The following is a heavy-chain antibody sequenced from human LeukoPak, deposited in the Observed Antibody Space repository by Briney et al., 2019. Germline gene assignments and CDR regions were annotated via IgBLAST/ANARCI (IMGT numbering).Heavy chain of an antibody. Sequence: GASVKVSCKASGYTFTSYDINWVRQATGQGLGSMGWMNPNSGNTGYAQKFQGRVTMTRNTSISTAYMELSSLRSEDTAVYYCARVDYGGNSVDAFDIWGQGTMVTVSS. V-gene: IGHV1-8*01. CDR2: MNPNSGNT. CDR1: GYTFTSYD. D-gene: IGHD4-23*01. J-gene: IGHJ3*02. CDR3: ARVDYGGNSVDAFDI.